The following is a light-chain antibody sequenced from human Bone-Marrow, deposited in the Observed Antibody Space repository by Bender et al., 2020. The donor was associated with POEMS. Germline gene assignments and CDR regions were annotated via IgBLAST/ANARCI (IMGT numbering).Light chain of an antibody. CDR2: KDR. CDR3: QSVDNIGAVL. J-gene: IGLJ2*01. V-gene: IGLV3-25*03. Sequence: SYELTQPPSVSVSPGQTATITCSADALTNQYAHWYQQKPGQAPLLVIYKDRERPSGIPERFSGSSSGTTVTLTISGVEAEDEADYYCQSVDNIGAVLFGGGTKLTVL. CDR1: ALTNQY.